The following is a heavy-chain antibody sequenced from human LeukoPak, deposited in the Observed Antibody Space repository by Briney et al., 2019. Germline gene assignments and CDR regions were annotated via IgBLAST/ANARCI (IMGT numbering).Heavy chain of an antibody. CDR3: ATGPATIRGLWTHRGSVLSAFDI. V-gene: IGHV4-39*01. CDR1: GGSISSSSYY. D-gene: IGHD2-2*01. J-gene: IGHJ3*02. Sequence: PSETLSLTCTVSGGSISSSSYYWGWIRQPPGKGLQWIGNIYYSGSTYYNPSLKSRLTISVDTSKNQFSLKLSSVTAADTAVYYCATGPATIRGLWTHRGSVLSAFDIWGQGTMVTVSS. CDR2: IYYSGST.